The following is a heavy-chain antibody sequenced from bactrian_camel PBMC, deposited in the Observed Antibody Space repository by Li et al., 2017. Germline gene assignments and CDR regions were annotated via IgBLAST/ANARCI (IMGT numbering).Heavy chain of an antibody. CDR2: IHENGGTL. CDR3: AADDCYWGFWCYSFGY. CDR1: GFTFSGVA. Sequence: VQLVESGGDLVQPGGSLRLSCAASGFTFSGVAMSWVRQAPGKGLEWVAYIHENGGTLSYADSVKGRFTISRDNAKNTLYLQLNSLTTEDTAMYYCAADDCYWGFWCYSFGYWGQGTQVTVS. D-gene: IGHD3*01. V-gene: IGHV3S42*01. J-gene: IGHJ6*01.